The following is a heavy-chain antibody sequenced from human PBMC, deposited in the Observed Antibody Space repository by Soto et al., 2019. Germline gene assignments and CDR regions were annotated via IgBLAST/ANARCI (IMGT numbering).Heavy chain of an antibody. Sequence: GGSRRLSCAASGFTFSGYGMHWVRQAPGKGLEWVGVIWYDGSNKYYADSVKGRFTISRDNSKNTLYLQMNSLRAQDTAVYYCEREHGNYYYYGMDVWGQGTTVTVYS. J-gene: IGHJ6*02. V-gene: IGHV3-33*01. CDR2: IWYDGSNK. CDR1: GFTFSGYG. CDR3: EREHGNYYYYGMDV.